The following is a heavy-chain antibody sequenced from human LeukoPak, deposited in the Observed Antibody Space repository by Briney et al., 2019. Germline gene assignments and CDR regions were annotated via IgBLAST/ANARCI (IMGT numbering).Heavy chain of an antibody. Sequence: GGSLRLSCAASGFTFSSYEMNWVRQAPGKGLEWVSYISSSGSTIYYADSVKGRFTISRDNAKNSLYLQMNSLRAEDTAVYYCAKEAGPTVTTPFDYWGQGTLVTVSS. CDR1: GFTFSSYE. V-gene: IGHV3-48*03. CDR2: ISSSGSTI. D-gene: IGHD4-17*01. J-gene: IGHJ4*02. CDR3: AKEAGPTVTTPFDY.